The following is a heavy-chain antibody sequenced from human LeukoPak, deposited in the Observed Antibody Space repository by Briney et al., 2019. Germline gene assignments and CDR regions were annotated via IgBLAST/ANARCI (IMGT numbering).Heavy chain of an antibody. CDR3: AKSQVVRSVVSLLDY. V-gene: IGHV3-23*01. D-gene: IGHD3-22*01. Sequence: GGSLRLSCAASGFTFSSYAMSWVRQAPGKGLEWVSTISDSGGSTYYADSVKGRFTISRDNSKNTLYLQMNSLRADDTAVYYCAKSQVVRSVVSLLDYWGQGTLVTVSS. CDR1: GFTFSSYA. J-gene: IGHJ4*02. CDR2: ISDSGGST.